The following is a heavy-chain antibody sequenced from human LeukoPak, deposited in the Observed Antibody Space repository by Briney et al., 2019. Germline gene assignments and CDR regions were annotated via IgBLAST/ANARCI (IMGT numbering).Heavy chain of an antibody. CDR2: ISSHSSTI. J-gene: IGHJ5*02. Sequence: PGGSLRLSCAASGFTFSSYSMNWVRQAPGQGLEWVSYISSHSSTIYYTDSVKGRFTISRDNARNSLYLQMNSLRDEDTAVYYCVRGASGGYYQNYFDPWGQGTLVTVSS. CDR3: VRGASGGYYQNYFDP. CDR1: GFTFSSYS. D-gene: IGHD3-10*01. V-gene: IGHV3-48*02.